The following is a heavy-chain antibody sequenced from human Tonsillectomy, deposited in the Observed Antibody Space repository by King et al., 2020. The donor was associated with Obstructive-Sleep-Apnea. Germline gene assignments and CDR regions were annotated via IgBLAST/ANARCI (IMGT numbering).Heavy chain of an antibody. J-gene: IGHJ5*02. CDR1: GYTFTSYG. D-gene: IGHD3-10*01. Sequence: QLVQSGAEVKKHGASVKVSCKASGYTFTSYGISWVRQAPGQGLEWMGWISAYNGNTNYAQKLQGRVTMTTDTSTSTAYMELRSLRSDDKAVYYCARDYYGSGSSDNWFDPWGQGTLVTVSS. CDR2: ISAYNGNT. V-gene: IGHV1-18*04. CDR3: ARDYYGSGSSDNWFDP.